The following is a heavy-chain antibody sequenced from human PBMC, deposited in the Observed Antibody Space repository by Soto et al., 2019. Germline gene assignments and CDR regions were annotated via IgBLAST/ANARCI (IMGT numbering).Heavy chain of an antibody. V-gene: IGHV4-59*08. CDR1: GGSISSYY. CDR2: IYYSGST. J-gene: IGHJ6*03. Sequence: QVQLQESGPGLVKPSETLSLTCTVSGGSISSYYWSWIRQPPGKGLEWIGYIYYSGSTNYNPSLKRRVTISVDTSNNQFSLKLSSVTAADPAVYYCARRGGAWGPGGYYYYMDVWGKGTPVTVSS. CDR3: ARRGGAWGPGGYYYYMDV. D-gene: IGHD3-16*01.